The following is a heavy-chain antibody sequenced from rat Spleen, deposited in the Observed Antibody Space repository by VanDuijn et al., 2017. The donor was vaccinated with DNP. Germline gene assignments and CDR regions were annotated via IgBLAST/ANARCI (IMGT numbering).Heavy chain of an antibody. D-gene: IGHD1-7*01. CDR2: ISYSGRT. V-gene: IGHV3-1*01. CDR3: ARWTRYFDY. CDR1: GYSITSNY. J-gene: IGHJ2*01. Sequence: EVQLQESGPGLVKPSQSLSLTCSVTGYSITSNYWGWIRQFPGNKMDYIGHISYSGRTDYNPSLKSRISITKDTSRNHFFLHLISVTTEDTATYYCARWTRYFDYWGQGVMVTVSS.